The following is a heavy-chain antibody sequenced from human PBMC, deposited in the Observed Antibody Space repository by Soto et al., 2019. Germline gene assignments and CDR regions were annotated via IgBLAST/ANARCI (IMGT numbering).Heavy chain of an antibody. Sequence: QVQLVESGGGVVQPGRSLRLSCAASGFTFGTYAMQWVRQAPGKGLEWVAVISSDGYTKNYAEYVKGRFTISTDNYKNRLYLQWNRLRAEDRAVYYSAGGKEGIGVLHATRPFNSWGLGTWVTVSS. CDR1: GFTFGTYA. CDR2: ISSDGYTK. CDR3: AGGKEGIGVLHATRPFNS. D-gene: IGHD3-16*01. J-gene: IGHJ4*02. V-gene: IGHV3-30-3*01.